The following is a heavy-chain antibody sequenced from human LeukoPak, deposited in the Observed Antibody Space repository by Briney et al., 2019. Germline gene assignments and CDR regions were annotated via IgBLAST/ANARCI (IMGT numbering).Heavy chain of an antibody. Sequence: SETLSLTCTVSGGSISSGGYYWNWIHQHPGKGLEWIGYIYYSGSTYYNPSLKSRVIISVDTSKNQFSLKLSSVTAADTAVYYCARGGSTLQNWFDPWGQGTLVTVSS. CDR1: GGSISSGGYY. CDR2: IYYSGST. CDR3: ARGGSTLQNWFDP. D-gene: IGHD5/OR15-5a*01. V-gene: IGHV4-31*03. J-gene: IGHJ5*02.